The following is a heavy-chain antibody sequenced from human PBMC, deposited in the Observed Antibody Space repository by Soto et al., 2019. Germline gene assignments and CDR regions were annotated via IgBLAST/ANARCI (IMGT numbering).Heavy chain of an antibody. D-gene: IGHD5-12*01. CDR2: IKPNSGVT. Sequence: QVQLVQSGAEVRKPGASVTVSCRSSGDSFNDYYIHWGRQAPGQGLEWMGWIKPNSGVTKYAQKFQGWVSMTRDTSIRTVYMQLSRLRSDDTAVYYCARESGGATATLDYYYFYMDVWGTGTTVTVSS. CDR1: GDSFNDYY. V-gene: IGHV1-2*04. CDR3: ARESGGATATLDYYYFYMDV. J-gene: IGHJ6*03.